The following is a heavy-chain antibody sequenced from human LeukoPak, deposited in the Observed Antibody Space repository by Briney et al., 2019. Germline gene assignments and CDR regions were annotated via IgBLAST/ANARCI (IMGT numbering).Heavy chain of an antibody. Sequence: SQTLSLTCTVSGGSISSGDYYWSWIRQPPGKGLEWIGYIYYTGSTYHNPSLKSRVTISIDTSKNQFSLKLSSVTAADTAVFYCAISSSSAPFYFDYWGQGTLVTVSS. D-gene: IGHD6-6*01. CDR2: IYYTGST. J-gene: IGHJ4*02. CDR1: GGSISSGDYY. CDR3: AISSSSAPFYFDY. V-gene: IGHV4-30-4*01.